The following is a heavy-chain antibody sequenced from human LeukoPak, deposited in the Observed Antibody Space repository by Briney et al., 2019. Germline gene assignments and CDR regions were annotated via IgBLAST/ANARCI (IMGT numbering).Heavy chain of an antibody. CDR1: GYTFTSYD. CDR2: MNPNSGNT. D-gene: IGHD6-19*01. Sequence: ASVKVSCKASGYTFTSYDINWVRQATGQGLEWMGWMNPNSGNTGYAQKFQGRVTITRNTSISTAYMELSRLRSEDTAVYYCARSPPGYSSGEYYFDYWGQGTLVTVSS. J-gene: IGHJ4*02. V-gene: IGHV1-8*03. CDR3: ARSPPGYSSGEYYFDY.